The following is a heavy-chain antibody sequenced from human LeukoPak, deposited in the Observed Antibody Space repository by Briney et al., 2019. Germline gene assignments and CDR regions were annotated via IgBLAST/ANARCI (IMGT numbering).Heavy chain of an antibody. J-gene: IGHJ4*02. D-gene: IGHD1-14*01. CDR1: GFTFSSFA. CDR2: ISFSGATT. Sequence: GGSLRLSREASGFTFSSFAMSWVRQAPGMGLEWVSGISFSGATTYYTDSVKGRFTISRDNSKNTLDLQMNSLRADDTAVYYCARGIYNPDYWGQGTLVTVSS. CDR3: ARGIYNPDY. V-gene: IGHV3-23*01.